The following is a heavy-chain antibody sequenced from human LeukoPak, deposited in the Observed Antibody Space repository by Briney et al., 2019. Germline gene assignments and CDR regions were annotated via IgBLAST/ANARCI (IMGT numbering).Heavy chain of an antibody. J-gene: IGHJ4*02. CDR2: MNPNSGNT. D-gene: IGHD5-24*01. V-gene: IGHV1-8*01. CDR3: ARGSRRDGYNTLFDY. CDR1: GYTLTSNV. Sequence: ASVTVSYTASGYTLTSNVINWWRQATGQGLEWMGWMNPNSGNTGYAQKFQGRVTMTRNTSINTAYMELSSLRSEDTAVYYCARGSRRDGYNTLFDYWGQGTLVTVSS.